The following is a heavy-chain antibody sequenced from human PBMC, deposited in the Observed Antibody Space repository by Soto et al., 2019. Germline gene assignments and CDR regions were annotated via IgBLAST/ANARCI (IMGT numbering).Heavy chain of an antibody. Sequence: PGGSLRLSCAASGFTFSSCGMHWVRQAPGKGLEWVAVIWYDGSNKYYADSVKGRFTISRDNSKNTLYLQMNSLRAEDTAVYYCARGFYRFGELLFDYYYYGMDVWGQGTTVTVSS. CDR1: GFTFSSCG. D-gene: IGHD3-10*01. J-gene: IGHJ6*02. CDR3: ARGFYRFGELLFDYYYYGMDV. CDR2: IWYDGSNK. V-gene: IGHV3-33*08.